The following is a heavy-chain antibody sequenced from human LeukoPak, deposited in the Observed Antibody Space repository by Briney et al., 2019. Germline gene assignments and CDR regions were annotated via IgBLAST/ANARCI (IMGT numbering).Heavy chain of an antibody. CDR3: ARDDVANWGSTWKSRRLAEIDY. J-gene: IGHJ4*02. CDR1: GFTFSSYA. CDR2: ISYDGSNK. V-gene: IGHV3-30-3*01. Sequence: PGGSLRLSCAASGFTFSSYAMHWVRQAPGKGLEWVAVISYDGSNKYYADSVKGRFTISRDNSKNSLYLQMNSLRAEDTAVYYCARDDVANWGSTWKSRRLAEIDYWGQGTLVTVSS. D-gene: IGHD7-27*01.